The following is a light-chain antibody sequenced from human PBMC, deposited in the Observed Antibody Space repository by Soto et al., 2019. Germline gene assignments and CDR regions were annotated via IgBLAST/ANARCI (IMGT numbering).Light chain of an antibody. Sequence: QSVLTQPASVSGSPGQSVTMSGIATSNEIGSYNLVSWYQQHPGKVPKLIIFEDTERPSGISNRFSVSKSGNTASLTISGVQAEDEAEYYCGSYAGSRAFAIFGGGTKVTV. J-gene: IGLJ2*01. CDR3: GSYAGSRAFAI. CDR1: SNEIGSYNL. CDR2: EDT. V-gene: IGLV2-23*02.